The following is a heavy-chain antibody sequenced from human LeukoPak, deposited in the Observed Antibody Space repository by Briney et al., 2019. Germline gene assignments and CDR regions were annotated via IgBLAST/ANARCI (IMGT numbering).Heavy chain of an antibody. CDR2: IKQDGSEK. V-gene: IGHV3-7*01. J-gene: IGHJ4*02. Sequence: GGSLRLSCAASGFTFSSYWMSWVRQAPGKGLEWVANIKQDGSEKYYVDSVKGRFTISRDNAKNSLYLQMNSLRAEDTAVYYCARLLAYYDILTGNGAFDYWGQGTLVTVSS. D-gene: IGHD3-9*01. CDR3: ARLLAYYDILTGNGAFDY. CDR1: GFTFSSYW.